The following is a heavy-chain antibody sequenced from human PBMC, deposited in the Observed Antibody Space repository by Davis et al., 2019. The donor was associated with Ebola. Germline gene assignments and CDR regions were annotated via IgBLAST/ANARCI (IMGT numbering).Heavy chain of an antibody. CDR2: INHSGRT. CDR3: ARSYGAAPFDY. CDR1: GVSFSGYY. D-gene: IGHD4/OR15-4a*01. Sequence: MPSETLSLTCAVYGVSFSGYYWNWIRQPPGKGLEWIGEINHSGRTNYNPSLKSRVTMSVDTSKNQFSLRVRSVTAADTGVYYCARSYGAAPFDYWGQGTLVTVSS. J-gene: IGHJ4*02. V-gene: IGHV4-34*01.